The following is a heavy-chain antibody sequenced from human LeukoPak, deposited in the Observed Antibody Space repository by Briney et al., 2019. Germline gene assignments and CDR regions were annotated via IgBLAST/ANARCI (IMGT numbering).Heavy chain of an antibody. CDR2: SRRDGTYV. J-gene: IGHJ4*02. CDR3: ASGGPTRGTLAS. V-gene: IGHV3-30*02. CDR1: GFALSSYG. D-gene: IGHD1-26*01. Sequence: QPGGSLRLSCAASGFALSSYGMYWLRQTPDKGLEGVAYSRRDGTYVNYADSVKGRFIISRDNSKNTLALQMNSLRVEDTALYYCASGGPTRGTLASWGQGTLVPVSS.